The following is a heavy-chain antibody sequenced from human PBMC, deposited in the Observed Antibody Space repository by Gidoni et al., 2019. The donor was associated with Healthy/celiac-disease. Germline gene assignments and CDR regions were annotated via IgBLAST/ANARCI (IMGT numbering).Heavy chain of an antibody. V-gene: IGHV1-69*04. D-gene: IGHD5-18*01. Sequence: QVQLVQSGAEVKKPGSSVKVSCKASGGTFSSYAISWVRQAPGQGLEWMGRIIPILGIANYAQKFQGRVTITADKSTSTAYMELSSLRSEDTAVYYCATSSGYSYGYYYFDYWGQGTLVTVSS. CDR2: IIPILGIA. J-gene: IGHJ4*02. CDR1: GGTFSSYA. CDR3: ATSSGYSYGYYYFDY.